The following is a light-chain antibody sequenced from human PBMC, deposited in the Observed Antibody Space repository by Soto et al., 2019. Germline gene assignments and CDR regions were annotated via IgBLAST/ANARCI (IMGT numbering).Light chain of an antibody. V-gene: IGKV1-27*01. CDR2: AAS. CDR1: QAIGIY. J-gene: IGKJ1*01. Sequence: DIQMTQSPSSLSTSVGDRVTITCRASQAIGIYLAWYQQKPGKVPKLLIYAASTLQSGVPSRFSGSGSGTAFTLTINSLHPEDVATYYCQKYSGAPPTVGQGTKVEIK. CDR3: QKYSGAPPT.